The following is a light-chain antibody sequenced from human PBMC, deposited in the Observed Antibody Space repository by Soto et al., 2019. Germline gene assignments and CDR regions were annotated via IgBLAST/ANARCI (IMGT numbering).Light chain of an antibody. Sequence: QSVLTQPPSASGTPGQRVTISCSGSSSNIGSSTVNWYQHLPGTAPKLLIYSNHQRPSGVPDRFSGSKSGTSASLAISGLQSEDEADYYCAVWDDSLNGWVFGGGTKLPVL. CDR3: AVWDDSLNGWV. CDR1: SSNIGSST. CDR2: SNH. J-gene: IGLJ3*02. V-gene: IGLV1-44*01.